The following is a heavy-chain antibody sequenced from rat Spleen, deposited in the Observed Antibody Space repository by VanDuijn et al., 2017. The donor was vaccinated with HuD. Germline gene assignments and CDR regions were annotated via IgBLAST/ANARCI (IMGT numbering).Heavy chain of an antibody. CDR1: GFTFNNYW. Sequence: EVQLVESGGGLVQPGRSLKLSCEASGFTFNNYWMTWIRQAPGKGLEWVASISYDDRSTYYRDSVKGRFTISRDNTKNTLYLQMNSLRSEDTATYYCARLEGGFMDAWGQGASVTVSS. D-gene: IGHD1-11*01. CDR3: ARLEGGFMDA. J-gene: IGHJ4*01. CDR2: ISYDDRST. V-gene: IGHV5-31*01.